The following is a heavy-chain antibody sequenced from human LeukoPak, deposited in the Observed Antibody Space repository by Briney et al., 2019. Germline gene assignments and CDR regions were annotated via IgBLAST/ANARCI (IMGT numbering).Heavy chain of an antibody. CDR1: GFTFSSYA. J-gene: IGHJ4*02. Sequence: PGRSLRLSCAASGFTFSSYAMHWVRQAPGKGLEWVAFISYDGSNKYYADSVKGRFTISRDNSKNTLYLQMNSLRAEDTAVYYCARDPTSYDYVWVYYFGYWGQGTLSPSPQ. D-gene: IGHD3-16*01. CDR2: ISYDGSNK. V-gene: IGHV3-30-3*01. CDR3: ARDPTSYDYVWVYYFGY.